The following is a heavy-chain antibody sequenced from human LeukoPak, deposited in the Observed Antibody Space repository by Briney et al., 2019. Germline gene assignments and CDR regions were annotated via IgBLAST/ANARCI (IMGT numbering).Heavy chain of an antibody. CDR1: GGSFSGYY. Sequence: SETLSLTCAVYGGSFSGYYWSWFRQPPGKGLEWIGEINHSGSTNYIPSSKSGVTISVDTSKNQFSLKLSSVTAADTAVYYCAREGYCSGGSCYSHFDYWGQGTLVTVSS. CDR2: INHSGST. J-gene: IGHJ4*02. V-gene: IGHV4-34*01. CDR3: AREGYCSGGSCYSHFDY. D-gene: IGHD2-15*01.